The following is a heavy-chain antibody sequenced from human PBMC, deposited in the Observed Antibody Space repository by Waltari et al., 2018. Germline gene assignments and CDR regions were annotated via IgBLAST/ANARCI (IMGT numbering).Heavy chain of an antibody. CDR2: IKQDGSGE. D-gene: IGHD6-19*01. CDR1: GISFSSFW. J-gene: IGHJ4*02. Sequence: EVQLVESGGGLVQPGGSLRLSCAASGISFSSFWMTWVRQAPGRGLEWVANIKQDGSGEYYVDSVKGRFTISKDNAKNSLYLQMSSLRAEDTAVYFCARERRGQSGWYYFDFWGQGSLVTVSS. V-gene: IGHV3-7*01. CDR3: ARERRGQSGWYYFDF.